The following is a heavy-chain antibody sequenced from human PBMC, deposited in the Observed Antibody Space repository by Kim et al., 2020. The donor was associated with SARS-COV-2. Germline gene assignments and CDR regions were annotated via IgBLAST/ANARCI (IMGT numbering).Heavy chain of an antibody. V-gene: IGHV4-34*01. J-gene: IGHJ5*02. CDR1: GGSFSGYY. CDR3: ARRRGSGWYQTGNWFDP. D-gene: IGHD6-19*01. Sequence: SETLSLTCAVYGGSFSGYYWSWIRQPPGKGLEWIGEINHSGSTNYNPSLKSRVTISVDTSKNQFSLKLSSVTAADTAVYYFARRRGSGWYQTGNWFDPWGQGTLVTVSS. CDR2: INHSGST.